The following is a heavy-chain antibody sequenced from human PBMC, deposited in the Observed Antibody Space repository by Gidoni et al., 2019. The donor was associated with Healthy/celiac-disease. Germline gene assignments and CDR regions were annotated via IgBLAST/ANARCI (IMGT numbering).Heavy chain of an antibody. V-gene: IGHV1-69*01. CDR1: GGTFISSA. J-gene: IGHJ4*02. CDR2: IIPIFGTA. Sequence: QVQLVQSGAAVNKPGSSVKFSCKASGGTFISSAISCVRQAPGQGLEWMGGIIPIFGTANYAQKFQGRVKITADESTSTAYRELSSLRSEDTAVYYCARHSAYYYDSSGYSPELYYFDYWGQGTLVTVSS. D-gene: IGHD3-22*01. CDR3: ARHSAYYYDSSGYSPELYYFDY.